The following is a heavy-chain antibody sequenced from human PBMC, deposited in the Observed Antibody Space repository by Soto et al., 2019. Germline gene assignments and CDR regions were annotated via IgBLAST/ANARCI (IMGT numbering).Heavy chain of an antibody. Sequence: QVQLQQWGAGLLKPSETLSLTCAVYGGSFSGYYWNWIRQPPGKGLEWIGEIDHSGYTNYNPSLRSLVTIAVDTSKNQFSMRLTSVTAADPAVYYCARVRDWFDPWGQGTLVTVS. V-gene: IGHV4-34*01. CDR3: ARVRDWFDP. D-gene: IGHD3-3*01. J-gene: IGHJ5*02. CDR1: GGSFSGYY. CDR2: IDHSGYT.